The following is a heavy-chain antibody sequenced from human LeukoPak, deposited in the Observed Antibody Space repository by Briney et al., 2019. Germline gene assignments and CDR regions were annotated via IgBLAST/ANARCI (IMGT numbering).Heavy chain of an antibody. V-gene: IGHV1-69*04. CDR3: SAYPYDSSGYYPYFDY. J-gene: IGHJ4*02. CDR2: IIPILGIA. Sequence: ASVKISCKAFGGTFSSYAISWVRQAPGQGLEWMGRIIPILGIANYAQKFQGRVTITADKSTSTAYMELSSLRSEDTAVYYCSAYPYDSSGYYPYFDYWGQGTLVTVSS. D-gene: IGHD3-22*01. CDR1: GGTFSSYA.